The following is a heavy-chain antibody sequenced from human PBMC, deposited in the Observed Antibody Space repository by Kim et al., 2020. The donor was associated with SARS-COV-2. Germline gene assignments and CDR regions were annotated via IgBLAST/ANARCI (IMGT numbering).Heavy chain of an antibody. V-gene: IGHV3-23*01. Sequence: GGSLRLSCAASGFTFSSYAMSWVRQAPGKGLEWVSTIRGSGGSTYYADSVKGRFTISRDNSKNTLYLQMNSLRAEDTAVYYCANLAVAGPDPYFDYWGQGTLVTVSS. CDR1: GFTFSSYA. D-gene: IGHD6-19*01. J-gene: IGHJ4*02. CDR3: ANLAVAGPDPYFDY. CDR2: IRGSGGST.